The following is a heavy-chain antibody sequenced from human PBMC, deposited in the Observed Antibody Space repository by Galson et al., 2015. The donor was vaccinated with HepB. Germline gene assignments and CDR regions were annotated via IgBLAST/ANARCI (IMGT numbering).Heavy chain of an antibody. V-gene: IGHV1-18*01. CDR2: ISAYNGNT. Sequence: SVKVSCKASGYTFTSYGISWVRQAPGQGLEWMGWISAYNGNTNYAQKLQGRVTMTTDTSTSTAYMELSSLRSEDTAVYYCARTNSTGHEVGAAGYWGQGTLVTVSS. D-gene: IGHD1-26*01. CDR3: ARTNSTGHEVGAAGY. J-gene: IGHJ4*02. CDR1: GYTFTSYG.